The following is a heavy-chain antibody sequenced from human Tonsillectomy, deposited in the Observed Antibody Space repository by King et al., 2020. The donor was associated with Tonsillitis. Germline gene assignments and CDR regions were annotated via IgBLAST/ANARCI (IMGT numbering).Heavy chain of an antibody. CDR2: TSYDGSKK. V-gene: IGHV3-30*18. J-gene: IGHJ4*02. CDR3: AKGVGNCTGGSCYSVF. CDR1: GFTFNNYG. Sequence: VQLVESGGGVVQPGRSLRLSCAASGFTFNNYGIYWVRQAPGKGLEWVALTSYDGSKKSYADSVKGRFTISRDNSKNTLYLQMDRLRTDDTALYYCAKGVGNCTGGSCYSVFWGQGTLGTVSS. D-gene: IGHD2-15*01.